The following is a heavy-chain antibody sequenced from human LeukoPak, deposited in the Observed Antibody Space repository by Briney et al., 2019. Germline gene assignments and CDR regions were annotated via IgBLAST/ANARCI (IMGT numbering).Heavy chain of an antibody. D-gene: IGHD3-22*01. CDR1: GFTFSSYG. Sequence: GGSLRLSCAASGFTFSSYGMSWVRQAPGKGLEWVSYISSSGSTIYYADSVKGRFTISRDNAKNSLYLQMNSLRAEDTAVYYCARRTKAYYDSSGYHFDYWGQGTLVTVSS. CDR2: ISSSGSTI. V-gene: IGHV3-48*04. CDR3: ARRTKAYYDSSGYHFDY. J-gene: IGHJ4*02.